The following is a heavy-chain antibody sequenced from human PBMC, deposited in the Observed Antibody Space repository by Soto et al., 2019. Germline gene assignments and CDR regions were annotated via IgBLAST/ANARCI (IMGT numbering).Heavy chain of an antibody. D-gene: IGHD3-16*01. V-gene: IGHV3-74*01. J-gene: IGHJ6*03. CDR2: INGDGSRT. CDR1: GFTFSNYW. CDR3: ASQRFHGDYYYYYMDV. Sequence: EVQLVESGGGLVQPGGSLRLSCAASGFTFSNYWMHWVRQAPGKGLVWVSRINGDGSRTRYADSVKGRFTISRDNAKNTLYLQMNSLGAEDTAVYYCASQRFHGDYYYYYMDVWGKGTTVTVSS.